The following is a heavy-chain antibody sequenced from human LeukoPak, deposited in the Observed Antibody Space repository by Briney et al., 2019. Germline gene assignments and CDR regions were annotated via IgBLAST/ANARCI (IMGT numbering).Heavy chain of an antibody. Sequence: SEPLSLTCTVSGGSISSYYWSWIRQPPGKGLEWIGYIYYSGSTNYNPSLKSRVTISVDTSKNQFSLKLSSVTAADTAVYYCAREPGYSYGYHGYWGQGTLVTVSS. CDR3: AREPGYSYGYHGY. J-gene: IGHJ4*02. CDR1: GGSISSYY. V-gene: IGHV4-59*12. D-gene: IGHD5-18*01. CDR2: IYYSGST.